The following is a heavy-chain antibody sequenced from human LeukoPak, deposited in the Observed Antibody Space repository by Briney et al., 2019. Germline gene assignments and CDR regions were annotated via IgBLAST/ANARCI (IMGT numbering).Heavy chain of an antibody. J-gene: IGHJ4*02. D-gene: IGHD4/OR15-4a*01. CDR2: IIPIFGTA. CDR3: ARRAGAYSHPYDY. CDR1: GGTFSSYA. Sequence: SVKVSCKAAGGTFSSYAISWVRQDPGQGLEWMGGIIPIFGTANYAQKFQGRVTITAEESTSTAYMELSSLRSEDTAVYYCARRAGAYSHPYDYWGQGTLVTVSS. V-gene: IGHV1-69*13.